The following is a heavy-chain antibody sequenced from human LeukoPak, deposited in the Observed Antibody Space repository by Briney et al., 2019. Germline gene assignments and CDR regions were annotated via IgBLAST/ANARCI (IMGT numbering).Heavy chain of an antibody. CDR1: GDSISSSSYC. Sequence: CETLLLTCTVSGDSISSSSYCWDWIRQPPGKGLEWIGNIYNSANTHYNPSLKTRITMSVDTSKNQFSLKLNSVTAADTGIYYCARHSRSAYTGYQNAFDIWGPGTLGTVSS. J-gene: IGHJ3*02. D-gene: IGHD5-12*01. CDR3: ARHSRSAYTGYQNAFDI. V-gene: IGHV4-39*01. CDR2: IYNSANT.